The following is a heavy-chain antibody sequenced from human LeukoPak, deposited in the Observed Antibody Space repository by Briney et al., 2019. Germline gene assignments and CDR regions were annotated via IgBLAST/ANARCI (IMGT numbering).Heavy chain of an antibody. Sequence: GGSLRLSCAASGFTFSSYAMHWVRQAPGKGLEWVAVISYDGSNKYYADSVKGRFTISRDNSKNTLYLQMNSLRAEDTAVYYCARVRGKGSSSWYRAFDIWGQETMVTVSS. CDR3: ARVRGKGSSSWYRAFDI. CDR2: ISYDGSNK. CDR1: GFTFSSYA. D-gene: IGHD6-13*01. J-gene: IGHJ3*02. V-gene: IGHV3-30-3*01.